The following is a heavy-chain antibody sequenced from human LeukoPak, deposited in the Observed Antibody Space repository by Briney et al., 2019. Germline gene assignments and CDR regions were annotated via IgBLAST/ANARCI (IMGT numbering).Heavy chain of an antibody. CDR3: ARHLGQQLPRGWFDP. CDR1: GGSISSSSYY. J-gene: IGHJ5*02. CDR2: IYYSGGT. Sequence: SETLSLTCTVSGGSISSSSYYWGWIRQPPGKGLEWIGSIYYSGGTYYNPSLKSRVTISVDTSKNQFSLKLSSVTAADTAVYYCARHLGQQLPRGWFDPWGQGTLVTVSS. D-gene: IGHD6-13*01. V-gene: IGHV4-39*01.